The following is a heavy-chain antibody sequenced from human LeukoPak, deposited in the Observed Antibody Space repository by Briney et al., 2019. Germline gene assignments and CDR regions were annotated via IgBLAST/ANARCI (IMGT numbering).Heavy chain of an antibody. CDR3: ARWAGYCSITNCYTAFDY. V-gene: IGHV1-69*13. Sequence: SVKVSCKASGGTFSNYAINWVRQAPGQGLEWMGGITPIFGTANYAQRFQGRVTITADESTSTAYMELSSLRSEDTAVYYCARWAGYCSITNCYTAFDYWDQGTLVTVSS. CDR2: ITPIFGTA. D-gene: IGHD2-2*02. J-gene: IGHJ4*02. CDR1: GGTFSNYA.